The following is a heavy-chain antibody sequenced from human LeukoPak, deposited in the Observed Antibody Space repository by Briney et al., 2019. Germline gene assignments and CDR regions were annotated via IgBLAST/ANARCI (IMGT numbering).Heavy chain of an antibody. CDR1: GFTFSSYW. CDR2: IHSDGSST. CDR3: ASLDILTGFGFYYMDV. D-gene: IGHD3-9*01. J-gene: IGHJ6*03. Sequence: GGSLRLSCAASGFTFSSYWMHWVRQAPGKGLVWVSRIHSDGSSTSYADSVKGRFTISRDNAKNTLYLQMNSLRAEDTAVYYCASLDILTGFGFYYMDVWGKGTTVTVSS. V-gene: IGHV3-74*01.